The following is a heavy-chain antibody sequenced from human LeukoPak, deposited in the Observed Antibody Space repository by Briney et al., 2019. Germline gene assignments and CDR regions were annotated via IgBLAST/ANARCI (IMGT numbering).Heavy chain of an antibody. J-gene: IGHJ6*02. CDR3: WSSSWYYGMDV. V-gene: IGHV1-24*01. CDR1: GYTLTELS. CDR2: FDPEDGET. Sequence: ASVKVSCKVSGYTLTELSMHWVRQAPGKGLEWMGGFDPEDGETIYAQKFQGRVTMTEDTSTDTAYMELSSPRSEDTAVYYCWSSSWYYGMDVWGQGTTVTVSS. D-gene: IGHD6-13*01.